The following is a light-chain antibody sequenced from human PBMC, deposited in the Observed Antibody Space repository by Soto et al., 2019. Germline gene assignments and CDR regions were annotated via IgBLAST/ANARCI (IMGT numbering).Light chain of an antibody. CDR3: QQYNSYSRT. Sequence: DIQMTQSPSTLSASVGDRVTITCRASQSISSWLAWYQQKPGKAPKLLLYKASSLESVVPSRFSGSGAGTEFTLTISSLQPDDFATYYCQQYNSYSRTFGQGTKVEIK. CDR2: KAS. CDR1: QSISSW. V-gene: IGKV1-5*03. J-gene: IGKJ1*01.